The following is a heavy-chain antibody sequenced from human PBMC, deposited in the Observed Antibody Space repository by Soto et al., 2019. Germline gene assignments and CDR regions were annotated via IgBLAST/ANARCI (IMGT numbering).Heavy chain of an antibody. D-gene: IGHD3-10*01. J-gene: IGHJ4*02. CDR3: ARGLYYYGSGSYYILHY. CDR2: VSAYNGDT. Sequence: ASVKVSCKASGYTFTSYGISWVRQAPGQGLEWMGWVSAYNGDTNYAQNFQGRVTITRDTSASTAYMELSSLRSEDTAVYYCARGLYYYGSGSYYILHYWGQGTLVTVSS. CDR1: GYTFTSYG. V-gene: IGHV1-18*01.